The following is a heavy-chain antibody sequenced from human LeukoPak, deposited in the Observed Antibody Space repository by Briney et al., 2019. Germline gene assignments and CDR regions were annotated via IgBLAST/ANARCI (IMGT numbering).Heavy chain of an antibody. CDR1: GFTFSSYA. Sequence: GGSLRLSCAASGFTFSSYAMNWVRQAPGKGLEWVSSISSSSYIYYADSVKGRFTISRDNAKNSLYLQMNSLRAEDTAVYYCARVSLTIFGVVGDYWGQGTLVTVSS. D-gene: IGHD3-3*01. CDR3: ARVSLTIFGVVGDY. CDR2: ISSSSYI. J-gene: IGHJ4*02. V-gene: IGHV3-21*01.